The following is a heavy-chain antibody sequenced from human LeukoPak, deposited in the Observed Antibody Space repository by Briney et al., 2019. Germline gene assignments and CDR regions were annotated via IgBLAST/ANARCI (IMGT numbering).Heavy chain of an antibody. CDR2: ISGGGEDT. Sequence: GGSLRLSCAASGFTFSHYAMRWVRQAPGKGLEWLSEISGGGEDTYHADSVKGRFTISRDNSKSTLYLQMNSLRAEDTAVYYCTTSWPKVREGDQWGQGTLVTVSS. V-gene: IGHV3-23*01. CDR3: TTSWPKVREGDQ. J-gene: IGHJ4*02. CDR1: GFTFSHYA. D-gene: IGHD3-10*01.